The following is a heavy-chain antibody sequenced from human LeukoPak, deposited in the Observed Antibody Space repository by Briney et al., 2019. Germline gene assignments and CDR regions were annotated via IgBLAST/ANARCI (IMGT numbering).Heavy chain of an antibody. V-gene: IGHV3-48*03. CDR3: AKEANLVGATHFDY. CDR1: GFTFSSYE. CDR2: ISRSGNTI. D-gene: IGHD1-26*01. J-gene: IGHJ4*02. Sequence: PGGSLRLSCAASGFTFSSYEMNWVRQAPGKGLEWVSYISRSGNTIYYADSVKGRFTISRDNSKNTLYLQMNSLRAEDTAVYYCAKEANLVGATHFDYWGQGTLVIVSS.